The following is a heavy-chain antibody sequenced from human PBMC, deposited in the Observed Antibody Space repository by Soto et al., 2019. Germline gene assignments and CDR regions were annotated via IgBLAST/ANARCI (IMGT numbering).Heavy chain of an antibody. CDR3: ARHVASYWYFDL. D-gene: IGHD3-16*01. Sequence: EVQLVQSGGGLVQPGGSLRLSCAASGFAVSTTYMGWVRQAPGKGLEWVSSIYTNGNTYYADSVRGRFTISTDSPRDTLYLQMNSLGVDDTGMYFCARHVASYWYFDLWGRGTLVTVSS. CDR1: GFAVSTTY. V-gene: IGHV3-66*04. CDR2: IYTNGNT. J-gene: IGHJ2*01.